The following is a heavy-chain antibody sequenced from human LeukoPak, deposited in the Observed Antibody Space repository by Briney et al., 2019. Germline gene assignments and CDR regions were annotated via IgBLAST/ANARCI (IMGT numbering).Heavy chain of an antibody. CDR3: ARVFGRAGGILDP. Sequence: ASETLSLTCTVSGGTISSSSYYWGWIRQPPGKGLEWIGSIYYSGSTYYNPSLKSRVTISVDTSKNQFSLKLSSVTAADTAVYYCARVFGRAGGILDPWGQGTLVTVSS. D-gene: IGHD3-3*01. V-gene: IGHV4-39*07. CDR1: GGTISSSSYY. CDR2: IYYSGST. J-gene: IGHJ5*02.